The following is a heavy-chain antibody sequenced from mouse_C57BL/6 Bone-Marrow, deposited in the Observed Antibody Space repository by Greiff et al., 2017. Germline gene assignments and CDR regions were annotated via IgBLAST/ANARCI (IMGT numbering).Heavy chain of an antibody. D-gene: IGHD4-1*02. V-gene: IGHV5-6*01. CDR2: ISSGGSYT. Sequence: EVQLVESGGDLVKPGGSLKLSCAASGFTFSSYGMSWVRQTPDKRLEWVATISSGGSYTYYPDSVKGRFTISSDNAKNTLYLQMSSLKSEDTAMYYCARQQLGRFAYWGQGTLVTVSA. J-gene: IGHJ3*01. CDR1: GFTFSSYG. CDR3: ARQQLGRFAY.